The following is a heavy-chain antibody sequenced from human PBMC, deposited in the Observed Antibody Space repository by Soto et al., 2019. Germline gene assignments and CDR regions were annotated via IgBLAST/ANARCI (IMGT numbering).Heavy chain of an antibody. CDR3: ARGEHRWFDP. V-gene: IGHV1-69*13. Sequence: SVKVSCKASGGTFGNFVIIWVRQAPGQGLEWMGGFIPLFGPPNYARKFQGRVTITADESSSTAYMELNSLTSADTAVYYCARGEHRWFDPWGQGTLVTVSS. CDR1: GGTFGNFV. J-gene: IGHJ5*02. CDR2: FIPLFGPP.